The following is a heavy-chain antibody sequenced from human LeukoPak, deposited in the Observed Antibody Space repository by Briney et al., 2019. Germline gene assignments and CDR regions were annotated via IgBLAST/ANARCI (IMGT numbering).Heavy chain of an antibody. D-gene: IGHD2-2*01. CDR2: ISAYNGNT. V-gene: IGHV1-18*01. CDR1: GYTFTSYG. CDR3: AREEARIVVVPAACDGMDV. Sequence: ASVNVSFKASGYTFTSYGISWVRQAPGQGLEWMGWISAYNGNTNYAQKLQGRVTMTTDTSTSTAYMELRSLRSDDTAVYYCAREEARIVVVPAACDGMDVWGQGTTVTVSS. J-gene: IGHJ6*02.